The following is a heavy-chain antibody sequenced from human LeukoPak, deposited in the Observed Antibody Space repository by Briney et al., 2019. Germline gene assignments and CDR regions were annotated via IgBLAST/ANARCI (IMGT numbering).Heavy chain of an antibody. J-gene: IGHJ4*02. CDR3: ARGVRDGYTRRTWFDY. Sequence: SQTLSLTCTVSGGSISSGGYYWSWIRQHPGKGLEWIGYIYYSGSTYYNPSLKSRVTISVDTSKNQFSLKLSSVTAADTAVYYCARGVRDGYTRRTWFDYWGQGTLVTVSS. D-gene: IGHD5-24*01. CDR1: GGSISSGGYY. V-gene: IGHV4-31*03. CDR2: IYYSGST.